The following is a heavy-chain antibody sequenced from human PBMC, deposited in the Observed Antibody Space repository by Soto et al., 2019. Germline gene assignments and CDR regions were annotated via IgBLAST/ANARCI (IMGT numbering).Heavy chain of an antibody. CDR1: GLTISGKKY. J-gene: IGHJ3*01. D-gene: IGHD1-1*01. CDR2: LYDVDGS. V-gene: IGHV3-53*01. CDR3: ATWHEREHAYDV. Sequence: DVQLVESGGGLIHPGESLRLSCAAFGLTISGKKYVAWVRQAPGKGLEWASALYDVDGSFYADSVKGRFTTSSDSSKTTVYLQMNDLRPDDTAVYYCATWHEREHAYDVWGQGTTVTVSS.